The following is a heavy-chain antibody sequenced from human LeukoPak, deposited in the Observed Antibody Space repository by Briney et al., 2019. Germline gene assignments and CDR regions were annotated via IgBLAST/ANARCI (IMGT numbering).Heavy chain of an antibody. CDR3: SKDVSIGVTGTTGSFDI. V-gene: IGHV3-30*18. Sequence: PGGSLRLSCAASGLTFSSYGMHWVRQAPGKGLEWVAGISYDGNNKYYAESVNGRFTISRDNSKNTLYLQMNSRRAEDTAVYYCSKDVSIGVTGTTGSFDIWGQGTMVTVSS. CDR2: ISYDGNNK. D-gene: IGHD1-20*01. J-gene: IGHJ3*02. CDR1: GLTFSSYG.